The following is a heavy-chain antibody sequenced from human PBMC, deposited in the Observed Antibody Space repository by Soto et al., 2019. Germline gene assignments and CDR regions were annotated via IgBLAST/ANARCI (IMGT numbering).Heavy chain of an antibody. CDR2: IYYSGST. CDR1: GGSISSGDYY. D-gene: IGHD2-2*01. J-gene: IGHJ5*02. V-gene: IGHV4-30-4*01. Sequence: PSETLSLTCTVSGGSISSGDYYWSWIRQPPGKGLEWIGYIYYSGSTYYNPSLKSRVTISVDTSKNQFSLKLSSVTAADTAVYYCARGVIVVVPAAINWASWFDPWGQGTLVTVSS. CDR3: ARGVIVVVPAAINWASWFDP.